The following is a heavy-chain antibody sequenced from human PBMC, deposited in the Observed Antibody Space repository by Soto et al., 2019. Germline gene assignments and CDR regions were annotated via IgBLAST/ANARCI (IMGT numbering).Heavy chain of an antibody. CDR3: AKDLTGWAEWYIVVVPAALRVGAFDI. Sequence: EVQLLESGGGLVQPGGSLRLSCAASGFTFSSYAMSWVRQAPGKGLEWVSAISGSGGSTYYADSVKGRFTISRDNSKNTMYLQMNSLRAEDTAVYYCAKDLTGWAEWYIVVVPAALRVGAFDIWGQGTMVTVSS. J-gene: IGHJ3*02. CDR2: ISGSGGST. CDR1: GFTFSSYA. D-gene: IGHD2-2*01. V-gene: IGHV3-23*01.